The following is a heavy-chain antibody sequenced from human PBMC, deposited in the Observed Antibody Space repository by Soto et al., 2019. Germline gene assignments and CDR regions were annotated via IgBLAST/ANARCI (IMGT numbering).Heavy chain of an antibody. CDR2: ISSTTNYI. J-gene: IGHJ4*02. CDR3: ARESEDLTSNFDY. CDR1: GFTFTRYS. Sequence: GGYLRLSCAASGFTFTRYSMNWVRQAPGKGLEWVSSISSTTNYIYYGDSMKGRFTISRDNAKNSLYLEMNSLRAEDTAVYYCARESEDLTSNFDYWGQGTLVTVAS. V-gene: IGHV3-21*06.